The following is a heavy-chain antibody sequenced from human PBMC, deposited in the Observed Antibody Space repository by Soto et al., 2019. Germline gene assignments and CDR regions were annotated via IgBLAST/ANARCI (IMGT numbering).Heavy chain of an antibody. V-gene: IGHV3-21*01. J-gene: IGHJ6*03. Sequence: GGSLRLSCAASGFTFSSYSMNWVRQAPGKGLEWVSSISSSSSYIYYADSVKGRFTISRDNAKNSLYLQMNSLRAEDTAVYYCARVNSYYDFWSGYYGPSDYYYMDVWGKGTTVTVSS. D-gene: IGHD3-3*01. CDR3: ARVNSYYDFWSGYYGPSDYYYMDV. CDR1: GFTFSSYS. CDR2: ISSSSSYI.